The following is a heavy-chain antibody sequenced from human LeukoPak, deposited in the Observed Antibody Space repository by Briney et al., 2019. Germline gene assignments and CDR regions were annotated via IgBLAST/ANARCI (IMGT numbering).Heavy chain of an antibody. V-gene: IGHV3-30*04. Sequence: GGSLRLSCAASGFTFSSYAMHWVRQAPGKGLEWVAVISYDGSNKYYADSVKGRFTISRDNSKNTLYLQMNSLRAEDTAVYYCARDPATFGSSRLFDYWGQGTLVTVSS. J-gene: IGHJ4*02. CDR2: ISYDGSNK. CDR1: GFTFSSYA. D-gene: IGHD6-13*01. CDR3: ARDPATFGSSRLFDY.